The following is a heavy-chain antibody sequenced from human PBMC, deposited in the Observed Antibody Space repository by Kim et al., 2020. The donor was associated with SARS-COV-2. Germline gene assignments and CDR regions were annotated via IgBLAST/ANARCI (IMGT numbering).Heavy chain of an antibody. CDR1: GFTFGDYA. Sequence: GGSLRLSCAASGFTFGDYAMNWVRQAPGKGLEWVSGISWNSGHIGYADSVKGRFTISRDNAKNSLYLQMNSLRAEDTAWYYCAKAQPYDSSSYLGYFDYWGQGTLVTVSS. V-gene: IGHV3-9*01. J-gene: IGHJ4*03. CDR2: ISWNSGHI. CDR3: AKAQPYDSSSYLGYFDY. D-gene: IGHD3-22*01.